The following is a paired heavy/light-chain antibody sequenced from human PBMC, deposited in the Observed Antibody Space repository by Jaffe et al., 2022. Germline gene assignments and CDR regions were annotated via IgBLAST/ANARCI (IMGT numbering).Light chain of an antibody. Sequence: QSALTQPPSASGSPGQSVTISCTGSSSDVGGYNYVSWYQQHPGKAPKLMIYEVIRRPSGVPDRFSGSKSGNTASLTVSGLQAEDEADYYCSSYADNSYVFGTGTKVTVL. CDR2: EVI. V-gene: IGLV2-8*01. CDR1: SSDVGGYNY. J-gene: IGLJ1*01. CDR3: SSYADNSYV.
Heavy chain of an antibody. Sequence: EVQLVESGGNLVQPGGSLRLSCAVSGFTVSTSYMSWVRQAPGKGLEWVSVIYGGGATYYVDSVKGRFTISRDNSNNALYLQMHSLRTEDTAVYFCARLPYSAAAHFDRWGQGTLVTVSS. CDR2: IYGGGAT. V-gene: IGHV3-66*02. CDR3: ARLPYSAAAHFDR. J-gene: IGHJ4*02. CDR1: GFTVSTSY. D-gene: IGHD1-26*01.